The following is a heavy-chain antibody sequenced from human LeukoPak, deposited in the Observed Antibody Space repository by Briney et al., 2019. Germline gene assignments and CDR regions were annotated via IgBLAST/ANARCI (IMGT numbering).Heavy chain of an antibody. Sequence: PGGSLRLSCAASGFTFSDYYMSWIRQAPGKGLEWVSYISSSGSTIYYADSVKGRFTISRDNAKNSLYLRMNSLRAEDTAVYYCARVYWRIAVAGWYFDYWGQGTLVTVSS. J-gene: IGHJ4*02. D-gene: IGHD6-19*01. CDR2: ISSSGSTI. V-gene: IGHV3-11*04. CDR1: GFTFSDYY. CDR3: ARVYWRIAVAGWYFDY.